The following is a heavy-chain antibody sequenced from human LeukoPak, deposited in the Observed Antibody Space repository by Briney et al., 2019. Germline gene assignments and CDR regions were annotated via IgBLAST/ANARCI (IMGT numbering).Heavy chain of an antibody. V-gene: IGHV3-33*08. Sequence: GGSLRLSCAASGFTFSSYGIHWVRQAPGKGLEWVAVIWYDGSRKYYADSVKGRFTISRDNSKNTLYLQMNSLRAEDTAVYYCARGLKAFGYSYGLDYWGQGTLVTVSS. CDR1: GFTFSSYG. J-gene: IGHJ4*02. CDR3: ARGLKAFGYSYGLDY. D-gene: IGHD5-18*01. CDR2: IWYDGSRK.